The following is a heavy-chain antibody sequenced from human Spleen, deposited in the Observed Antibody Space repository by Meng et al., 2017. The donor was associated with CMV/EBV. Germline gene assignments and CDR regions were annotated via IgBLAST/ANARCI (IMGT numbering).Heavy chain of an antibody. CDR3: GHLPDQTYYYDSAGYPT. J-gene: IGHJ5*02. CDR2: IYWNGDK. V-gene: IGHV2-5*01. Sequence: SGPTLVKPTPPLTLTCSFSGISLLTSGVGVGWIRQPPGKALEWLALIYWNGDKRYSPSLKTRLTITRHSSENQVFLTMTNMDPVDTATYYCGHLPDQTYYYDSAGYPTWGQGTLVTVSS. CDR1: GISLLTSGVG. D-gene: IGHD3-22*01.